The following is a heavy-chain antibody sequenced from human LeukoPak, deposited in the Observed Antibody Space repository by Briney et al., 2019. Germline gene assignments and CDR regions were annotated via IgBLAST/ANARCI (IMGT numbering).Heavy chain of an antibody. CDR3: ARVIADWFDP. CDR2: IYYSGST. Sequence: KPSETLSHTCTVSGGSISSYYWSWIRQPPGKGLEWIGYIYYSGSTNYNPSLKSRVTISVDTSKNQFSLKLSSVTAADTAVYYCARVIADWFDPWGQGTLVTVSS. D-gene: IGHD6-13*01. V-gene: IGHV4-59*01. J-gene: IGHJ5*02. CDR1: GGSISSYY.